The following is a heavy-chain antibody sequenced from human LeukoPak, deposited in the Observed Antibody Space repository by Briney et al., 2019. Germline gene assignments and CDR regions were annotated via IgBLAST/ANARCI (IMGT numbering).Heavy chain of an antibody. Sequence: SETLSLTCTVSGYSISSGYYWGWIRQPPGKGLEWIGSIYHSGNTYYNPSLKSRVTISVDTSKNQFSLKLSSVTAADTALYYCARDGPYYYYMDVWGKGTTVTVSS. CDR1: GYSISSGYY. J-gene: IGHJ6*03. V-gene: IGHV4-38-2*02. CDR3: ARDGPYYYYMDV. CDR2: IYHSGNT.